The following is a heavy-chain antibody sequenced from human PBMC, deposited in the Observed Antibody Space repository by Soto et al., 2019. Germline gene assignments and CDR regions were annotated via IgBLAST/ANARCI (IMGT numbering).Heavy chain of an antibody. D-gene: IGHD3-16*01. Sequence: GGSLRLSCAASGFTFAVYAMSWVRQAPGKGLEWVSGISGSGGSTYYADSVKGRLTISRDNSRDTLYLQMDSLRAEDTAVYYCAKDWVGTGKNWFDPRGQGTLVTVSS. J-gene: IGHJ5*02. CDR1: GFTFAVYA. CDR2: ISGSGGST. V-gene: IGHV3-23*01. CDR3: AKDWVGTGKNWFDP.